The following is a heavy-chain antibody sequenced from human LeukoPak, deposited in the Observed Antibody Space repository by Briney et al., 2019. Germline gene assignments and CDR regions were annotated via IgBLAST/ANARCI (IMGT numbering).Heavy chain of an antibody. CDR1: AYTFTGYY. CDR3: VRERTGDSSGYSAFDI. V-gene: IGHV1-2*02. Sequence: ASVKVSCNSSAYTFTGYYMHWVRQAPGQGLERMGWINPNSGGTNYAQKFQGRVTMTRDTSISTAYMELSRLRSDDTAVYYCVRERTGDSSGYSAFDIWGQGTMVTVSS. CDR2: INPNSGGT. D-gene: IGHD3-22*01. J-gene: IGHJ3*02.